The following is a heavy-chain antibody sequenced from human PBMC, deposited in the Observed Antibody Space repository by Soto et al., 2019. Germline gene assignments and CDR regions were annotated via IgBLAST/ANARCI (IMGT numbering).Heavy chain of an antibody. V-gene: IGHV5-10-1*01. CDR3: AKDAVSRDGVWLAHD. Sequence: LGESLKISCKGSGYSFTSYSISWVRQMPGKGLEWMGRIDPSDSYTNYSPSVQGRFTISRDNYENSVYLQMNSLRVEDTAVYYCAKDAVSRDGVWLAHDWGQGTVVTVSS. J-gene: IGHJ4*02. CDR1: GYSFTSYS. CDR2: IDPSDSYT. D-gene: IGHD5-12*01.